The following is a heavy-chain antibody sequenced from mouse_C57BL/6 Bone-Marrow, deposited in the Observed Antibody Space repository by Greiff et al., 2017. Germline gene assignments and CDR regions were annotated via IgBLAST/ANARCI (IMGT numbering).Heavy chain of an antibody. CDR2: IHPNSGST. CDR3: TRRGYYALFAMDY. J-gene: IGHJ4*01. Sequence: VQLQQSGAELVKPGASVKLSCKASGYTFTSYWMHWVKQRPGQGLEWIGMIHPNSGSTNYNEKFKSKATLTVDKSSSTAYMELRSLTSEDSAVYYCTRRGYYALFAMDYWGQGTSVTVSS. D-gene: IGHD2-3*01. CDR1: GYTFTSYW. V-gene: IGHV1-64*01.